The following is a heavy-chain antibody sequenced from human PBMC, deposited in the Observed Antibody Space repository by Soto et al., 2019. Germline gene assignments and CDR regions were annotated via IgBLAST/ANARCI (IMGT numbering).Heavy chain of an antibody. V-gene: IGHV6-1*01. D-gene: IGHD6-13*01. CDR3: ARGIAGSWFDP. J-gene: IGHJ5*02. Sequence: QVPLQPSGPGLVKPSQTLSLTCAISGDSVSSNSAAWNGIRQSPSTGLEWLGRTYYRSKWYNDYAVSVESRITTNPDTSKTQFSLQLHSVTPEDTAVYYCARGIAGSWFDPWGQGTLVTVSS. CDR1: GDSVSSNSAA. CDR2: TYYRSKWYN.